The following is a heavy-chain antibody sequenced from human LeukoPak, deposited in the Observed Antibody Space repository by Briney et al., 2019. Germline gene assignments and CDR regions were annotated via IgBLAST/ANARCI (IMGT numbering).Heavy chain of an antibody. CDR3: AREGSIYYSDSSGYLGY. CDR1: GDSINSGPYY. Sequence: PSQTLSLTXTVSGDSINSGPYYWSWIRQPAGKGLEWIGRIYSGGRTNYNPSLKSRVTISVDTSKNQFSLKPSSVTAADTAVYYCAREGSIYYSDSSGYLGYWGQGTLVTVSS. CDR2: IYSGGRT. J-gene: IGHJ4*02. D-gene: IGHD3-22*01. V-gene: IGHV4-61*02.